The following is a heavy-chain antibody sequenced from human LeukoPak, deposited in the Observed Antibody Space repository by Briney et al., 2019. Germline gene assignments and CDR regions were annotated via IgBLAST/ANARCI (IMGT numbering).Heavy chain of an antibody. D-gene: IGHD3-10*01. CDR2: ISSSSSYI. J-gene: IGHJ3*02. Sequence: GGSLRLSCAASGFTFSSYSMNWVRQAPGKGLEWVSSISSSSSYIYYADSVKGRFTISRDNAKNSLYLQMNSLRAEDTAVYYCARDIPVWGSGSIDAFDIWGQGTMVTVSS. CDR1: GFTFSSYS. CDR3: ARDIPVWGSGSIDAFDI. V-gene: IGHV3-21*01.